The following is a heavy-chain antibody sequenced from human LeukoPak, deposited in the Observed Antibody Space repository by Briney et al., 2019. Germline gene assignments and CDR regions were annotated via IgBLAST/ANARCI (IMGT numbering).Heavy chain of an antibody. J-gene: IGHJ5*02. D-gene: IGHD2-2*02. CDR2: IIPIFGTA. V-gene: IGHV1-69*05. CDR3: ARDYAMGPAAISWFDP. Sequence: SVKVSCKASGGTFSSYAISWVRQAPGQGLEWMGGIIPIFGTANYAQKFQGRVTITTDESTSTAYMELSSLRSEDAGVYYCARDYAMGPAAISWFDPWGQGTLVTVSS. CDR1: GGTFSSYA.